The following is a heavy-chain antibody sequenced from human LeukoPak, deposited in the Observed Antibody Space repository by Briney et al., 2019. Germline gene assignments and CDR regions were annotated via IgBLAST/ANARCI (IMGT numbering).Heavy chain of an antibody. CDR1: GYTFTRYG. Sequence: ASVKVSCKASGYTFTRYGISWLRQAPGQGLEWMGWISAYNGNTNCVQKLQGRVTMTTDTSTSTAYIELRSLRSDDTAVYYCATSPTYYYDSSGYSAFDIWGQGTMVTVSS. CDR2: ISAYNGNT. CDR3: ATSPTYYYDSSGYSAFDI. D-gene: IGHD3-22*01. V-gene: IGHV1-18*01. J-gene: IGHJ3*02.